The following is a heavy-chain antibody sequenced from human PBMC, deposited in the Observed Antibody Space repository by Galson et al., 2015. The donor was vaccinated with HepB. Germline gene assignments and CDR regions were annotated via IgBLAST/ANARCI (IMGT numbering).Heavy chain of an antibody. CDR3: ASGPAAAGSLQFYYYDMDV. V-gene: IGHV3-15*01. Sequence: SLRLSCATSGFTFSNAWMTWVRQVPEKGLEWVGRIKRKTDGGTTDYGAPVKGRFTISRDDSKNTVYMQMNSLKPEDTGVYYCASGPAAAGSLQFYYYDMDVRGQGTTVTVSS. CDR1: GFTFSNAW. CDR2: IKRKTDGGTT. J-gene: IGHJ6*02. D-gene: IGHD6-13*01.